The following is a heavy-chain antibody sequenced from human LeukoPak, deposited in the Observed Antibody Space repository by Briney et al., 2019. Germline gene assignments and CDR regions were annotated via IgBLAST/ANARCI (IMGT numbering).Heavy chain of an antibody. CDR1: GYTFTDNF. V-gene: IGHV1-2*06. CDR3: ARVSRGDNPTRFDY. Sequence: ASVKASCKVSGYTFTDNFMHWVRQAPGQGLEWMGRINPYSGAMDSAQKFQGRVTMTRDTSIRAFYMELSRLRSDDTAVYYCARVSRGDNPTRFDYWGQGTQVTVSS. J-gene: IGHJ4*02. D-gene: IGHD4-23*01. CDR2: INPYSGAM.